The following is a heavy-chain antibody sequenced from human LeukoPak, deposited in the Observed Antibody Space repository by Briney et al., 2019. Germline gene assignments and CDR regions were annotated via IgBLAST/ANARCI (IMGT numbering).Heavy chain of an antibody. CDR2: IKSDGSMT. V-gene: IGHV3-74*01. CDR1: GFTFSGYW. Sequence: GGSLRLSCVASGFTFSGYWMHWVRQPPGKGLVWVSRIKSDGSMTNYADSVKGRFTISRDNAKNTLYLQMNSLRAEDTAVYYCASQVVGAAFDPWGQGALVTVSS. J-gene: IGHJ5*02. CDR3: ASQVVGAAFDP. D-gene: IGHD2-15*01.